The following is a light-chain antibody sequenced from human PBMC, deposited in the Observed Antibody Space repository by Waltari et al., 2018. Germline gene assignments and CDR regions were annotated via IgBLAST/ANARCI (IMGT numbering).Light chain of an antibody. J-gene: IGKJ4*01. CDR3: QQYNNWPPLT. Sequence: EIVMTQYPATLSVSSGERSTLSCRASQSVSSNLAWYQKKPGQAPRLLIYGASTRATGIPARFSGSGSGTEFTLTISSLQSEDFAVYYCQQYNNWPPLTFGGGTKVEIK. CDR2: GAS. CDR1: QSVSSN. V-gene: IGKV3-15*01.